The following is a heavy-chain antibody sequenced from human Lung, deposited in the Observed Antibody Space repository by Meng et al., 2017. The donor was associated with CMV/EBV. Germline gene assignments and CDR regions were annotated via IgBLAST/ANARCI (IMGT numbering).Heavy chain of an antibody. J-gene: IGHJ4*02. Sequence: GGSLGLXCAASGFTFSSYVMTWVRQAPGKGLEWVSGIGPSGGNTYYADSVKGRFTVSRDNSRNTLYLQMNGLRAEDTAVYYCAKAGYSSSWYVFDYWGKGTXVTVSS. D-gene: IGHD6-13*01. CDR2: IGPSGGNT. CDR1: GFTFSSYV. V-gene: IGHV3-23*01. CDR3: AKAGYSSSWYVFDY.